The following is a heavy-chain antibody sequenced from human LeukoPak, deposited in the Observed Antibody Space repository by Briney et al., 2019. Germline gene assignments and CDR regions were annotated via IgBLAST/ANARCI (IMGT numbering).Heavy chain of an antibody. CDR1: GGSISSYY. CDR3: ARDPLEIFTPI. Sequence: SETLSLTCTVSGGSISSYYWSWIRQPPGKGLEWIGYIYYSGSTNYNPSLKSRVTISVDRSKNQFSLKLSSVTAADTAVYYCARDPLEIFTPIWGQGTMVTVSS. D-gene: IGHD5-24*01. CDR2: IYYSGST. V-gene: IGHV4-59*12. J-gene: IGHJ3*02.